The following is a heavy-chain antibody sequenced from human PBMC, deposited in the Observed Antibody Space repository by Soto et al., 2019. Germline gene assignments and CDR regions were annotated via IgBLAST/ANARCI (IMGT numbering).Heavy chain of an antibody. D-gene: IGHD3-10*01. V-gene: IGHV4-59*13. CDR3: GYMFRGLVDP. CDR1: GASISGSKY. CDR2: VSDAGST. J-gene: IGHJ5*02. Sequence: QVQLQESGPGLVKASETLSLTCTVSGASISGSKYWAWIRRPPGKGPEWVGYVSDAGSTEYNPSLKSRVSISVDTSRNQFFLRLTSVTAADAATYYCGYMFRGLVDPWGQGTVVSVSS.